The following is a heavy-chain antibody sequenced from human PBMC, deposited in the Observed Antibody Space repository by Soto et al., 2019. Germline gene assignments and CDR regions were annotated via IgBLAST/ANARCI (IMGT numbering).Heavy chain of an antibody. Sequence: QVQLQESGPEVVKPSQTLSLTCSVSGGSISTVGHYWTWIRQPPGKGPEWLGSVYHTGSTYYSKSLRSRLTISIDTSQNEFSLRLNSVTAADTAVYYCARATGALRSRNCDYWGQGRLVTVSS. CDR1: GGSISTVGHY. CDR2: VYHTGST. J-gene: IGHJ4*02. D-gene: IGHD7-27*01. CDR3: ARATGALRSRNCDY. V-gene: IGHV4-31*03.